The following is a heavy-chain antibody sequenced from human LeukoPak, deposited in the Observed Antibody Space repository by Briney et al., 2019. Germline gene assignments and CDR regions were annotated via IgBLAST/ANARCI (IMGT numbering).Heavy chain of an antibody. Sequence: GGSLRLSCAASVFTFSTYAMNWVREAPAKGLEGVSTIGGGGPTTDYADSVKDRFTISRDNSKNTLYLQMNSLRAEDTAVYFCARGFLGGTDQYFDSWGQGTLVTVSS. J-gene: IGHJ4*02. CDR1: VFTFSTYA. CDR3: ARGFLGGTDQYFDS. V-gene: IGHV3-23*01. CDR2: IGGGGPTT. D-gene: IGHD6-19*01.